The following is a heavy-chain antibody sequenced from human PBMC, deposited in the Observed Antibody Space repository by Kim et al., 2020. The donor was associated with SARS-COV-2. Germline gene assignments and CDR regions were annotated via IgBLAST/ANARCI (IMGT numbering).Heavy chain of an antibody. CDR3: ARAVDATVSYFDY. Sequence: GGSLRLSCAASGFTFSSYAMHWVRQAPGKGLEWVAVISYDGSNKYYADSVKGRFTISRDNSKNTLYLQMTSLRAEDTAVYYCARAVDATVSYFDYWGQGT. D-gene: IGHD2-8*01. V-gene: IGHV3-30*04. CDR2: ISYDGSNK. CDR1: GFTFSSYA. J-gene: IGHJ4*02.